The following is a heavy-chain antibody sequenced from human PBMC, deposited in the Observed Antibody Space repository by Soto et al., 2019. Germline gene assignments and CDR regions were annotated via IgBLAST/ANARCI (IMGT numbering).Heavy chain of an antibody. V-gene: IGHV4-59*08. J-gene: IGHJ5*02. CDR3: ARHFGTVTTVWWFDP. CDR1: GGSISSYY. D-gene: IGHD4-17*01. CDR2: IYYSGST. Sequence: PSETLSLTCTVSGGSISSYYWSWIRQPPGKGLEWIGYIYYSGSTNYNPSLKSRVTISVDTSKNQFSMKLSSVTAADTAVLFCARHFGTVTTVWWFDPWGQGTLVTVSS.